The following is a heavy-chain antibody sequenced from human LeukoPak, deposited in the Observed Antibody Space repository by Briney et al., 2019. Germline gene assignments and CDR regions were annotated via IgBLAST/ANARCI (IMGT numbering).Heavy chain of an antibody. CDR2: ISGSGGST. Sequence: GGSLRLSCAASGFTFSSYEMNWVRQAPGKGLEWVSAISGSGGSTYYADSVKGRFTISRDNSKNTLYLQMNSLRAEDTAVYYCAKYLSPITMIVVVAWQARPGAFDIWGQQTMVTVSS. V-gene: IGHV3-23*01. D-gene: IGHD3-22*01. CDR1: GFTFSSYE. CDR3: AKYLSPITMIVVVAWQARPGAFDI. J-gene: IGHJ3*02.